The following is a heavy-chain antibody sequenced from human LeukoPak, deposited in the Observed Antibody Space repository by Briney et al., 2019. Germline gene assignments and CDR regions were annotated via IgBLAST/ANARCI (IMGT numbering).Heavy chain of an antibody. Sequence: SETLSLTCAVSGGSISSYYWSWIRQPPGKGLEWIGYIYYSGSTNYNPSLKSRVTISVDTSKNQFSLKLSSVTAADTAVYYCARRHVEYSSSSDPYYFDYWGQGTLVTVSS. CDR2: IYYSGST. D-gene: IGHD6-6*01. CDR1: GGSISSYY. V-gene: IGHV4-59*01. J-gene: IGHJ4*02. CDR3: ARRHVEYSSSSDPYYFDY.